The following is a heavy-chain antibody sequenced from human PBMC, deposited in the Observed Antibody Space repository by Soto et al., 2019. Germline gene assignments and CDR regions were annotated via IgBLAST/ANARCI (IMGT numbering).Heavy chain of an antibody. D-gene: IGHD3-16*01. CDR1: GYIFVNYG. Sequence: QVQLVQSGDEVKKPGASVKVSCKASGYIFVNYGIAWVRQAPGQGLEWMGWISPYTGNTHSATKVQGRLTMTTDTSTITAYMDLGILTSDDTAVYYCVMVDNYVTPTPQDVWGQGTTVTVSS. CDR3: VMVDNYVTPTPQDV. J-gene: IGHJ6*02. CDR2: ISPYTGNT. V-gene: IGHV1-18*01.